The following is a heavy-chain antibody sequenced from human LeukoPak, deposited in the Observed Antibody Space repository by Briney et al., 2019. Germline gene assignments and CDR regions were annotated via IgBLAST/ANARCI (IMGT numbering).Heavy chain of an antibody. V-gene: IGHV3-23*01. CDR1: GFTFSTYA. Sequence: GGSLRLSCAASGFTFSTYAMSWVRQAPRKGLEWVSAISDGGVGTFYADSVKGRFTISRDNSKNTLYLQMNSLRDDDTAVYYCSLWAYSGTYLDYWGQGTLVTVSS. CDR2: ISDGGVGT. CDR3: SLWAYSGTYLDY. J-gene: IGHJ4*02. D-gene: IGHD1-26*01.